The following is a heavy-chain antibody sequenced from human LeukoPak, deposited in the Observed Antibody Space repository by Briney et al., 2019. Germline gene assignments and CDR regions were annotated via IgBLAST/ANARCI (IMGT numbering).Heavy chain of an antibody. CDR3: ARGSVEYSGSNWFDP. J-gene: IGHJ5*02. CDR2: IIPIFGTA. V-gene: IGHV1-69*13. D-gene: IGHD6-6*01. Sequence: SVKVSCKASGGTFSSYAISWVRQAPGQGLEWMRGIIPIFGTANYAQKFQGRVTITADESTSTAYMELSSLRSEDTAVYYCARGSVEYSGSNWFDPWDQGTLVTVSS. CDR1: GGTFSSYA.